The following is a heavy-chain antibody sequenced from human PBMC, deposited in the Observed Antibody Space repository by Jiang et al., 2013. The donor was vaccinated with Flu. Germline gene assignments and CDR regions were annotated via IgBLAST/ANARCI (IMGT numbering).Heavy chain of an antibody. V-gene: IGHV5-51*01. Sequence: RQMPGKGLEWMGIIYPGDSDTRYSPSFQGQVTISADKSISTAYLQWSSLKASDTAMYYCARLCYGDYPAADYWGQGTLVTVS. J-gene: IGHJ4*02. CDR3: ARLCYGDYPAADY. D-gene: IGHD4-17*01. CDR2: IYPGDSDT.